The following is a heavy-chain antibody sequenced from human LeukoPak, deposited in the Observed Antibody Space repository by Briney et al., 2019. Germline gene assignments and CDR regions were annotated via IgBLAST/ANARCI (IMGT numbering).Heavy chain of an antibody. D-gene: IGHD3-22*01. CDR3: ARAGYDSSGYYTYYFDC. J-gene: IGHJ4*02. V-gene: IGHV4-31*03. CDR2: IYHSGST. Sequence: PSETLSLTCTVSGGSISSGGYYWTWIRQHPGKGLEWIGYIYHSGSTICNPSLKSRVTISVDTSKNQFSLKLSSVTAADTAVYYCARAGYDSSGYYTYYFDCWGQGTLVTVSS. CDR1: GGSISSGGYY.